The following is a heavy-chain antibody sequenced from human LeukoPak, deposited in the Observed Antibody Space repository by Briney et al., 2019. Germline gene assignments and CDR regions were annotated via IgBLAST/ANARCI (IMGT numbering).Heavy chain of an antibody. CDR3: ATGRITIFGVVPYYMDV. J-gene: IGHJ6*03. CDR2: ISAYNGNT. D-gene: IGHD3-3*01. V-gene: IGHV1-18*01. CDR1: GYTFTSYG. Sequence: ASVKVSCKASGYTFTSYGISWVRQAPGQGLEWMGWISAYNGNTNYAQKFQGRVTITADESASTAYMELSSLRSEDTAVYYCATGRITIFGVVPYYMDVWGKGTTVTVSS.